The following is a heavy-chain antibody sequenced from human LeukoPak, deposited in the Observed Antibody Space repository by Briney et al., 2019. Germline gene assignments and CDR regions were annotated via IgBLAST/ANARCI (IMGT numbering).Heavy chain of an antibody. CDR2: SRNKANSYTT. V-gene: IGHV3-72*01. D-gene: IGHD6-19*01. CDR1: GFTFSDHY. J-gene: IGHJ4*02. CDR3: ARAYTVPGINPHSDS. Sequence: PGGSLRLSCVTSGFTFSDHYIDWVRQAPGKGLEWVGRSRNKANSYTTEYAASVKGRFTISRDESKNSLYLQMNSLKTDDTAVFYCARAYTVPGINPHSDSWGPGTLVTVSS.